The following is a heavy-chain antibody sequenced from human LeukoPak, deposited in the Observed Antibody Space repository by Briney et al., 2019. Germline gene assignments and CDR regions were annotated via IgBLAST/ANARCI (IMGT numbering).Heavy chain of an antibody. D-gene: IGHD2-15*01. J-gene: IGHJ6*02. CDR3: PRELHQAAVADSYVMDV. CDR2: INPNSGCP. V-gene: IGHV1-2*02. Sequence: ASVKVSCKASGYTFTAYYLHWVRQAPGQGLEWMGRINPNSGCPNSAQKFQGRVTMTRDTSISTAYMELNGLGSGDTAIYYWPRELHQAAVADSYVMDVWGLGTTVTVSS. CDR1: GYTFTAYY.